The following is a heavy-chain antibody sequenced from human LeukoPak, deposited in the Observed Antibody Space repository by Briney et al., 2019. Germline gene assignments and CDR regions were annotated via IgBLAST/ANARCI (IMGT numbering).Heavy chain of an antibody. Sequence: GRSLRLSCAASGFTFSSYAMHWVRQAPGKGLEWVAVISYDGSNKYYADSVKGRFTISRDNSKNTLYLQMNSLRAEDTAVYYCARDAEDSGSYASSNPPFDYWGQGTLVTVSS. V-gene: IGHV3-30-3*01. J-gene: IGHJ4*02. CDR1: GFTFSSYA. CDR2: ISYDGSNK. CDR3: ARDAEDSGSYASSNPPFDY. D-gene: IGHD1-26*01.